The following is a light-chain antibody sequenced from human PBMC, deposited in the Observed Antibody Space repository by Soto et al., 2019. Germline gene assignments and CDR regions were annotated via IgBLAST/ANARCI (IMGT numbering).Light chain of an antibody. J-gene: IGLJ2*01. Sequence: QSVLTQPPSVSGAPGQRVTISCTGSSSNIGAGYDVHWYQQLPGTAPKLLIYGNSNRPSGVPDRFSGSKSGTSASLAITGLQAEDEADYYCQSYDSRHIMVFGGGTKLTVL. CDR3: QSYDSRHIMV. CDR2: GNS. CDR1: SSNIGAGYD. V-gene: IGLV1-40*01.